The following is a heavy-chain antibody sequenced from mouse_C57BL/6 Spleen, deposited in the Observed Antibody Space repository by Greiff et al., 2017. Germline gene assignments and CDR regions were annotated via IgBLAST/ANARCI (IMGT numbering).Heavy chain of an antibody. V-gene: IGHV14-4*01. D-gene: IGHD2-4*01. Sequence: VQLQQSGAELVRPGASVKLSCTASGFNIKDDYMHWVKQRPEQGLEWIGWIDPENGDTEYASKFQGKATITADKSSNTAYLQLSSLTSEDTAVYYCTTEDDYARGGFDCWGQGTTLTVSS. J-gene: IGHJ2*01. CDR3: TTEDDYARGGFDC. CDR1: GFNIKDDY. CDR2: IDPENGDT.